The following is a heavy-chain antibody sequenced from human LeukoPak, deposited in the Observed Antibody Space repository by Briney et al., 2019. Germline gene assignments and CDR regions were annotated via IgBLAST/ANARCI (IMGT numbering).Heavy chain of an antibody. J-gene: IGHJ4*02. V-gene: IGHV3-74*01. CDR1: GFTVSSYW. CDR3: ARDAGQATPFDY. CDR2: IRRDGTT. Sequence: GGSLTLSCAASGFTVSSYWIHWVRQAPGKGLVWVSLIRRDGTTSFAASVQGRFTISRDNARNTLYLQMYSLAAEDTAVYYCARDAGQATPFDYWGPGTLVTVSS. D-gene: IGHD2-15*01.